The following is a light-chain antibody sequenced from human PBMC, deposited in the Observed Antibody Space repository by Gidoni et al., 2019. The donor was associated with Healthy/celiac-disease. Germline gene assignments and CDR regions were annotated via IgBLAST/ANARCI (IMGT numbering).Light chain of an antibody. J-gene: IGKJ2*01. CDR2: GAS. CDR1: QSVSSSY. Sequence: EIVSTQSPGTLSLSPGERATLSCRASQSVSSSYLAWYQQKPGQAPRLLIYGASSRATGIPDRFSGSGSGTDVTLTISRLEPEDFAVYYCQQYGSSLMYTFGQGTKLEIK. V-gene: IGKV3-20*01. CDR3: QQYGSSLMYT.